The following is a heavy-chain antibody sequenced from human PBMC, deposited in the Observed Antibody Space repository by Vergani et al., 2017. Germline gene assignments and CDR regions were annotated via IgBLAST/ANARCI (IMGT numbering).Heavy chain of an antibody. J-gene: IGHJ4*02. CDR2: IQFDGSNQ. CDR3: AKHFRGWGIDY. Sequence: QVQLVESGGGVVQRGGSLRLSCATSGFTLSNYAMHWIRQGPGNGLEFVAFIQFDGSNQYYADSVKGRFTLSRDFSKNTLYLQMNSLGTDDTATYYCAKHFRGWGIDYWGQGTQVIVSS. D-gene: IGHD3-16*01. CDR1: GFTLSNYA. V-gene: IGHV3-30*02.